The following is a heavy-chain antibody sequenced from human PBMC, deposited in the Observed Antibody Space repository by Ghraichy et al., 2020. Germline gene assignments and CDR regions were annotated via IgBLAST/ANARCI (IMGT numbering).Heavy chain of an antibody. D-gene: IGHD3-10*01. J-gene: IGHJ4*02. Sequence: GSLSLTCTVSGYSISSGYYWGWIRQPPGKGLEWIGSIYHSGGTYYNPSLKSRVTISVDTSKNQFSLKLSSMTAADTAVYYCARDASGHGAFDYWGQGTLVTVSS. CDR1: GYSISSGYY. CDR2: IYHSGGT. CDR3: ARDASGHGAFDY. V-gene: IGHV4-38-2*02.